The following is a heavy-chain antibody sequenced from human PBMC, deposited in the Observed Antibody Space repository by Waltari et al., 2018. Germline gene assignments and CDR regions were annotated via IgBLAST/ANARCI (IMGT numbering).Heavy chain of an antibody. CDR3: ARVLGYYDSSGYQSDSNWFDP. D-gene: IGHD3-22*01. CDR2: IYTSGST. J-gene: IGHJ5*02. CDR1: GGSISSYY. Sequence: QVQLQESGPGLVKPSETLSLTCTVSGGSISSYYWSWIRQPAGKGLEWIGRIYTSGSTNYNTSLKSRVTMSVDTSKNQFSLKLSSVTAADTAVYYCARVLGYYDSSGYQSDSNWFDPWGQGTLVTVSS. V-gene: IGHV4-4*07.